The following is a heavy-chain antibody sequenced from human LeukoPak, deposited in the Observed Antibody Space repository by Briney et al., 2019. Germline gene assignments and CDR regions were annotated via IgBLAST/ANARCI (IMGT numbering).Heavy chain of an antibody. CDR1: GYTFTAFT. V-gene: IGHV1-18*01. CDR3: ARTDSVGSSYAPNY. Sequence: ASVKVSCKASGYTFTAFTITWVRQAPGQGLEWVGWISPYNGNTEYSENVEDRVTMTADTSTATAYMELRSLRSDDSAVYYCARTDSVGSSYAPNYWGQGSLVTVSS. D-gene: IGHD5/OR15-5a*01. J-gene: IGHJ4*02. CDR2: ISPYNGNT.